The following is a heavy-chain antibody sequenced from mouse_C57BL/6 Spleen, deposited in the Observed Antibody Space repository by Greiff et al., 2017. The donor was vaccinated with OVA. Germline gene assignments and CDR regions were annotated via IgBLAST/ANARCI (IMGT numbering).Heavy chain of an antibody. D-gene: IGHD1-1*01. J-gene: IGHJ2*01. CDR3: AREGLRSFDY. CDR2: IWSGGST. V-gene: IGHV2-2*01. Sequence: QVQLKESGPGLVQPSQSLSITCTVSGFSFTSYGVHWVRQSPGKGLEWLGVIWSGGSTAYNAAFISRLSISKDNSKSQVFFKMNSLQADDTARDYCAREGLRSFDYWGKGTTLTVSS. CDR1: GFSFTSYG.